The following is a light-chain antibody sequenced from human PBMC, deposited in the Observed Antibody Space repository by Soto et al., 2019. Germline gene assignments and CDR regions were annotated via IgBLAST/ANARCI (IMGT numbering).Light chain of an antibody. Sequence: DIVVTQSPGTLSLSPGERATLSCRASQSVSSSYLARYEQKPGQAPGLLIYGASSRAPGIPDRFGGSGSGTDFTLTISRLEPEDFAVFYCQHYGSSPGGTFGQGTKVDIK. CDR1: QSVSSSY. CDR2: GAS. CDR3: QHYGSSPGGT. V-gene: IGKV3-20*01. J-gene: IGKJ1*01.